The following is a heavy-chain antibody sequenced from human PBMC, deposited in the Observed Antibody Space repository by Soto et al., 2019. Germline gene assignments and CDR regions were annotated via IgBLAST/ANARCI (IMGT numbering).Heavy chain of an antibody. V-gene: IGHV3-23*01. CDR2: ISGDAAFT. CDR3: AKTAVDLMTGFSPNYFDF. J-gene: IGHJ4*01. CDR1: GFNFDFCT. D-gene: IGHD3-9*01. Sequence: EMQLLESGGGLVKPGGSLRLSCAASGFNFDFCTMGWVRQAPGGGLQWVSVISGDAAFTYYADSVKGRFAISRDNSQKTLTLEMKTRLVEDTALYYCAKTAVDLMTGFSPNYFDFWGPGALVTVAT.